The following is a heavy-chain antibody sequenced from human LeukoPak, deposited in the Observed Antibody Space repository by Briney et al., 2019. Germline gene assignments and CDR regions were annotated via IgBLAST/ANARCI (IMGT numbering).Heavy chain of an antibody. J-gene: IGHJ4*02. CDR1: GYTFTSYY. D-gene: IGHD1-26*01. CDR2: INPSGGST. CDR3: ARAGSVYGSGSYPDY. V-gene: IGHV1-46*01. Sequence: ASVKVSCKASGYTFTSYYMHWVRQAPGQGLEWMGIINPSGGSTSYAQKFQGRVTMTRDTSTSTVYMELSSLRSEDMAVYYCARAGSVYGSGSYPDYWGQGTLVTISS.